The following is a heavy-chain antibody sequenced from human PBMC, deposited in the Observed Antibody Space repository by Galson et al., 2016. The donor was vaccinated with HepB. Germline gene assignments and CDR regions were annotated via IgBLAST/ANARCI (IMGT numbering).Heavy chain of an antibody. CDR2: ISANSDST. Sequence: SLRLSCAASGFYFSDYSMNWVRQAPGKGLEWLSYISANSDSTYYADSVKGRFTISRDTSKNTLYLQMNSLTAEDTAVYFCAKDGYRGSYRDYYGMDVWGQGTTVTVSS. V-gene: IGHV3-48*01. D-gene: IGHD1-26*01. CDR1: GFYFSDYS. J-gene: IGHJ6*02. CDR3: AKDGYRGSYRDYYGMDV.